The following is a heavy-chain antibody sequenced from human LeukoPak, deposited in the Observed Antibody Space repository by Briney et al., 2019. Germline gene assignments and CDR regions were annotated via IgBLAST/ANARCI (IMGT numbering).Heavy chain of an antibody. Sequence: GGSLRLSCTASGFTFGDYAMSWIRQAPGKGLEWVGFIRSKAYGETADYAASVKGRFTISRDDSKAITYLQMNSLKTEDTAVYHCTRDRGAYNLYDYWGQGTLVTVSS. CDR2: IRSKAYGETA. D-gene: IGHD1-1*01. J-gene: IGHJ4*02. CDR1: GFTFGDYA. CDR3: TRDRGAYNLYDY. V-gene: IGHV3-49*03.